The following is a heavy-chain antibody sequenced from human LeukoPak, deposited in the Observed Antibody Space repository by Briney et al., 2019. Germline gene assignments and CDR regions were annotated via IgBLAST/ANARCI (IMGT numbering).Heavy chain of an antibody. V-gene: IGHV3-23*01. J-gene: IGHJ4*02. CDR2: ISGSGGRT. CDR1: GFTFINYA. Sequence: GGSLRLSCAASGFTFINYAMSWVRQAPGKGLGWVSGISGSGGRTYYADSVKGRFTISRDNSKNTLYLQMNSLSAEDTAVYYCASRYCSGVSCPLGYWGQGTLVTVSS. CDR3: ASRYCSGVSCPLGY. D-gene: IGHD2-15*01.